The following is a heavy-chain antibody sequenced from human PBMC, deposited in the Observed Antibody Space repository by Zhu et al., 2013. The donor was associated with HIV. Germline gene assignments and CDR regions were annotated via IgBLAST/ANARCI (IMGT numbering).Heavy chain of an antibody. V-gene: IGHV1-69*13. J-gene: IGHJ5*02. CDR1: GGTFSSYA. CDR3: AREAMIVGGGWFDP. CDR2: IIPIFGTA. D-gene: IGHD3-22*01. Sequence: LVQSGPEVKKPGTSVKVSCKASGGTFSSYAISWVRQAPGQGLEWMGGIIPIFGTANYAQKFQGRVTITADESTSTAYMELSSLRSEDTAVYYCAREAMIVGGGWFDPGAREPWSPSPQ.